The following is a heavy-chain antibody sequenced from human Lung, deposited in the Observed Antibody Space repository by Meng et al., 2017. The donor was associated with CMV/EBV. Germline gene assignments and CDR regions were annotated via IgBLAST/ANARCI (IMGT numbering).Heavy chain of an antibody. CDR1: GFTFSDYY. Sequence: GESLKISXEDSGFTFSDYYMSWIRQAPGKGLEWVSYISSSGSTIYYADSVKGRFTISRDNAKNSLYLQMNSLRAEDTAVYYCARGTNLNGMDVWGQGTTVTVSS. V-gene: IGHV3-11*01. J-gene: IGHJ6*02. D-gene: IGHD1-14*01. CDR3: ARGTNLNGMDV. CDR2: ISSSGSTI.